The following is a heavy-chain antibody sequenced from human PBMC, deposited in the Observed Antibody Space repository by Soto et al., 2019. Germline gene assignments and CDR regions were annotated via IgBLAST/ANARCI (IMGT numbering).Heavy chain of an antibody. CDR3: TRQLDILTGYYY. CDR1: GYSFTTYW. J-gene: IGHJ4*02. CDR2: IYPGDSKT. Sequence: GESLKISCKASGYSFTTYWIGWVRQMPGKGLEWMGTIYPGDSKTTYGPSFQGQVTLSVDKSINTAYLHWSSLKASDTAMYYCTRQLDILTGYYYWGQGTLVTVSS. D-gene: IGHD3-9*01. V-gene: IGHV5-51*01.